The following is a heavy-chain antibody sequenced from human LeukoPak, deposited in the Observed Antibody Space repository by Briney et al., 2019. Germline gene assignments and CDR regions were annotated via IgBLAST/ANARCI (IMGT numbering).Heavy chain of an antibody. V-gene: IGHV1-18*04. CDR3: ARVHYDFWSGIDAFDI. CDR1: GYTFTDYF. Sequence: ASVKVSCKASGYTFTDYFLHWVRQAPGQGLEWMGWISPYNGNTNYAQNLQGRVTMTTDTSTSTAYMELRSLRSDDTAVYYCARVHYDFWSGIDAFDIWGQGTMVTVSS. CDR2: ISPYNGNT. D-gene: IGHD3-3*01. J-gene: IGHJ3*02.